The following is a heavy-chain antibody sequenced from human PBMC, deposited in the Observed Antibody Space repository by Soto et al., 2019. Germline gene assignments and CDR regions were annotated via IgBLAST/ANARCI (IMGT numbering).Heavy chain of an antibody. CDR1: GFSLSPSGVG. J-gene: IGHJ6*03. CDR2: IYWDDDK. D-gene: IGHD6-13*01. Sequence: SGPTLVHPTPTLTLTCTFSGFSLSPSGVGVGWIRQPPGKALEWLALIYWDDDKRYSPSLQSRLTITKDTSKNQVVLTMTNTDPVDTATYYCAHGRYSSTNYYMDVWGKGTTVTVSS. V-gene: IGHV2-5*02. CDR3: AHGRYSSTNYYMDV.